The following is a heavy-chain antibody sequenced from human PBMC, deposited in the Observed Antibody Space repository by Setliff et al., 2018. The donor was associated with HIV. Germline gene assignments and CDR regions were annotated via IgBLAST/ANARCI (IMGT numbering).Heavy chain of an antibody. V-gene: IGHV3-11*04. CDR1: GFTFSDYS. CDR2: IHSGGGAI. D-gene: IGHD2-15*01. CDR3: GRAPPYCSGGSCADY. J-gene: IGHJ4*02. Sequence: LSLSCAASGFTFSDYSMNWFRQTPGKGLEWVSFIHSGGGAIFYADSVKGRFTVSRDNAKNSLYLQMNNLRAEDTAVYYCGRAPPYCSGGSCADYWGQGTLVTVSS.